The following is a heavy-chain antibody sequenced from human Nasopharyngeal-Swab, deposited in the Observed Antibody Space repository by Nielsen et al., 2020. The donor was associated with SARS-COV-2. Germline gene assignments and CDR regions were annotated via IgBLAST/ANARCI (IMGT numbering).Heavy chain of an antibody. D-gene: IGHD6-19*01. CDR3: ARAHSSDWYDVYYYGMDV. J-gene: IGHJ6*02. CDR1: GFTFSSYA. Sequence: GESLKISCAASGFTFSSYAMHWVRQAPGKGLEWVAVISYDGSNKYYADSVKGRFTISRDNSKNTLYLQMNSLRAEDTAVYYCARAHSSDWYDVYYYGMDVWGQGTTVTVSS. CDR2: ISYDGSNK. V-gene: IGHV3-30-3*01.